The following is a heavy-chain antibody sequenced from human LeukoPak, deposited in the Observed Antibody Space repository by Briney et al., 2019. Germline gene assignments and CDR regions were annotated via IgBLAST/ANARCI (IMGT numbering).Heavy chain of an antibody. V-gene: IGHV1-2*02. Sequence: ASVKVSCKASGYTFTGYYMHWVRQAPGQGLEWMRWINPNSGGTNYAQKFQGRVTMTRDTSISTAYMELSRLRSDDTAVYYCARGVMLAARGTFDIWGQGTMVTVSS. D-gene: IGHD3-16*01. CDR3: ARGVMLAARGTFDI. CDR2: INPNSGGT. J-gene: IGHJ3*02. CDR1: GYTFTGYY.